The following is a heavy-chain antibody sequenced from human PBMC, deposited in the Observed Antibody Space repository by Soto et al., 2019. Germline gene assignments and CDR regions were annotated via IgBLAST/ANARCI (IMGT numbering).Heavy chain of an antibody. CDR2: IVYDGSNK. D-gene: IGHD1-26*01. CDR1: GFTFSSFG. CDR3: ARVRDESTRGRAFDP. V-gene: IGHV3-33*01. J-gene: IGHJ5*02. Sequence: QVHLVQSGGGVVQPGRSLRLSCATSGFTFSSFGMHWVRQAPGKGLEWVAFIVYDGSNKFYADSVKGRFTISRDNSKNTVYLQMNSLRAADTAGSYCARVRDESTRGRAFDPWGQGALVT.